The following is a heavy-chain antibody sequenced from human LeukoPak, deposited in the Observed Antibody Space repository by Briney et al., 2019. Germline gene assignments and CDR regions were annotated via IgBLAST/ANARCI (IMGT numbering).Heavy chain of an antibody. D-gene: IGHD3-10*01. CDR2: IWYDGSNK. V-gene: IGHV3-33*01. CDR1: GFTFSSYG. J-gene: IGHJ4*02. Sequence: GGSLRLSCAASGFTFSSYGMHWVRQATGKGLEWVAVIWYDGSNKYYADSVKGRFTISRDNSKNTLYVQMNSLRAEDTAVYYCARVSTMVRGVGDYWGQGTLVTVSS. CDR3: ARVSTMVRGVGDY.